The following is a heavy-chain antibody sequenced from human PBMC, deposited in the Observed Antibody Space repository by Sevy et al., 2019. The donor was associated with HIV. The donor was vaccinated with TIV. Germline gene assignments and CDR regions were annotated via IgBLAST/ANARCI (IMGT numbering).Heavy chain of an antibody. V-gene: IGHV1-24*01. J-gene: IGHJ4*02. Sequence: ASVKVSCKISGYRLSELSMHWARQAPGRGLEWMGRFDPEDGEIIYAQKFQGRVTVTEDTSTDTAYMELSRLRSEDTAVYYCATGREYYDENSGYFDYWGPGTLVTVSS. CDR1: GYRLSELS. CDR3: ATGREYYDENSGYFDY. CDR2: FDPEDGEI. D-gene: IGHD3-22*01.